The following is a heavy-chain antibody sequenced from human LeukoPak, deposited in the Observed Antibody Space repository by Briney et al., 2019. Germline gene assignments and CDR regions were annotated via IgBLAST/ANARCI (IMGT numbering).Heavy chain of an antibody. Sequence: KSSETLSLTYTVSGGSISSYYWSWIRQPPGKGLEWIGYIYYSGSTNYNPSLKSRVTISVDTSKNQFSLKLSSVTAADTAVYYCASSPWGSGSYYEYYFDYWGQGTLVTVSS. CDR1: GGSISSYY. J-gene: IGHJ4*02. CDR3: ASSPWGSGSYYEYYFDY. D-gene: IGHD3-10*01. CDR2: IYYSGST. V-gene: IGHV4-59*08.